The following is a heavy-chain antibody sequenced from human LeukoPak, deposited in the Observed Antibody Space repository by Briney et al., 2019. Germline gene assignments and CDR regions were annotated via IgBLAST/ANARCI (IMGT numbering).Heavy chain of an antibody. CDR1: GDSVSSNSAA. CDR3: ARAILPGIAVAGTFWRWYYFDY. J-gene: IGHJ4*02. Sequence: SQTLSLTCAISGDSVSSNSAAWNWIRQSPSRGLEWLGRTYYRSKWYNDYAVSVKSRITINPDTSKNQFSLQLNSVTPEDTAVYYCARAILPGIAVAGTFWRWYYFDYWGQGTLVTVSS. CDR2: TYYRSKWYN. D-gene: IGHD6-19*01. V-gene: IGHV6-1*01.